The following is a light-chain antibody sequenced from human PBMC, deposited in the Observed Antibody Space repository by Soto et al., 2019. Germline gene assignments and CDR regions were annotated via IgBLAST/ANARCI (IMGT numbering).Light chain of an antibody. CDR3: LSFTTTSTHV. CDR1: SSDIGAYDY. CDR2: EVN. Sequence: QSALTQPASLSGSPGQSITISCTGTSSDIGAYDYVSWFQQHPGKAPKLMISEVNNRPSGVSNRFSGSKSGNTAYLPISGLQVEDEAEYFCLSFTTTSTHVFGTGTKLPVL. V-gene: IGLV2-14*01. J-gene: IGLJ1*01.